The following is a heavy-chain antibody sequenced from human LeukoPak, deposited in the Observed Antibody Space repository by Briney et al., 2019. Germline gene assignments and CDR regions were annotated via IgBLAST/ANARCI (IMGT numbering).Heavy chain of an antibody. CDR1: GFTFGSYL. CDR2: INNDGSNT. Sequence: HPGGSLRLSRADSGFTFGSYLMQWVRQTREEGLVWVAHINNDGSNTIYADSVEGRFTTSRDNAKNTLYLQMNSLTAEDTAVYYCVRDNGGEFLWGQGTLVTVSS. V-gene: IGHV3-74*01. J-gene: IGHJ4*02. CDR3: VRDNGGEFL. D-gene: IGHD7-27*01.